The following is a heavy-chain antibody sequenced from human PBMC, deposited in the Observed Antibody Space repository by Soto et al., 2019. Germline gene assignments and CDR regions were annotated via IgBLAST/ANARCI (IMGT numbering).Heavy chain of an antibody. Sequence: PSETLSLTCTVSGGSISRYYWSWIRQPPGKGLEWIGYMYNTGSTVYNPPFKSRVTISVDTSKNQFSLKLNSVPAADTAVYYCARNLWGYCGTDCYPLDVWGQGTTVTSP. V-gene: IGHV4-59*01. CDR3: ARNLWGYCGTDCYPLDV. CDR2: MYNTGST. J-gene: IGHJ6*02. CDR1: GGSISRYY. D-gene: IGHD2-21*02.